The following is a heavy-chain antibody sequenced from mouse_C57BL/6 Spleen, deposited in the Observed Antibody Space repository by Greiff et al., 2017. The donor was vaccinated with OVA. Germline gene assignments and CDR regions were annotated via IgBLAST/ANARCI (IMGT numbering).Heavy chain of an antibody. Sequence: VQLKEPGPELVKPGASVKISCKASGYSFTGYYMHWVKQSHGNILDWIGYIYPSNGVSSYNQKFKGKATLTIDKSSSTAYMELRSRTSEDSAVYYCARWGAFFDYWGQGTTLTVSS. V-gene: IGHV1-31*01. CDR3: ARWGAFFDY. J-gene: IGHJ2*01. CDR2: IYPSNGVS. D-gene: IGHD6-1*01. CDR1: GYSFTGYY.